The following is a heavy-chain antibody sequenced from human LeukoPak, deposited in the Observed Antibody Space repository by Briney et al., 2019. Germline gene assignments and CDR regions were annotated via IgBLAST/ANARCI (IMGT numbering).Heavy chain of an antibody. CDR1: GFTFSDYY. V-gene: IGHV3-30*03. J-gene: IGHJ2*01. CDR3: ARRWYFDL. CDR2: ISFDGSDK. Sequence: PGGSLRLSCAASGFTFSDYYMSWIRQAPGKGLEWVAVISFDGSDKYYADSVKGRFTISRGNSKNTLYLQMNSLRAEDTAVYYCARRWYFDLWGRGTLVTVSS. D-gene: IGHD5-24*01.